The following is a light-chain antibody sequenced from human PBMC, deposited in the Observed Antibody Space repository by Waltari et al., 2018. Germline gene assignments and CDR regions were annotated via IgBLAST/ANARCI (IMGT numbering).Light chain of an antibody. CDR2: NNY. J-gene: IGLJ3*02. V-gene: IGLV1-44*01. Sequence: QSVVTQSPSASGAPGQRVTISCSGRHSNIGSNPVDWYQQLPGTAPKLRIFNNYQRPSGVPDRFSASKSGTSASLAISGLQSEDEAEYYCVTWDDSLNGWVFGGGTKLAVV. CDR1: HSNIGSNP. CDR3: VTWDDSLNGWV.